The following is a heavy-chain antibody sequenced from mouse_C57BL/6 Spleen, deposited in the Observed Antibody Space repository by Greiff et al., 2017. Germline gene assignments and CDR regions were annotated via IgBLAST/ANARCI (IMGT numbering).Heavy chain of an antibody. CDR1: GYAFSGYW. CDR3: ARCGYGSSYWYFDV. V-gene: IGHV1-80*01. J-gene: IGHJ1*03. CDR2: IYPGDGDT. Sequence: VQLQQSGAELVKPGASVKISCKASGYAFSGYWMNWVKQRPGKGLEWIGQIYPGDGDTNYNGKFKGKATLTADKSSSTAYMQLSSLTSEDSAVYFCARCGYGSSYWYFDVWGTGTTVTVSS. D-gene: IGHD1-1*01.